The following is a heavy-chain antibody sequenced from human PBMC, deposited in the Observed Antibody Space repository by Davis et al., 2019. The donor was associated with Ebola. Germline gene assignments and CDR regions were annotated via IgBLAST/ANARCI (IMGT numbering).Heavy chain of an antibody. J-gene: IGHJ4*02. V-gene: IGHV3-11*04. Sequence: GESLKISCAASGFTFSDYYMSWIRQAPGKGLEWVSYISSSGSTIYYADSVKGRFTISRDNAKNSLYLQMNSLRAEDTAVYYCARDSSGWYRGYYFDYWGQGTLVTVSS. CDR3: ARDSSGWYRGYYFDY. D-gene: IGHD6-19*01. CDR1: GFTFSDYY. CDR2: ISSSGSTI.